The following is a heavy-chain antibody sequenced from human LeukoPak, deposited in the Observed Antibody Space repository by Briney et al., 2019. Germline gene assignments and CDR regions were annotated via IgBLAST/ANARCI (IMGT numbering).Heavy chain of an antibody. CDR1: GYTFTGYY. Sequence: ASVKVSCKASGYTFTGYYMHWVRQAPGQGLEWMGWINPNSGGTNYAQKLQGRVTMTTDTSTSTAYMELRSLRSDDTAVYYCARCKIAAAGSRLVDVWGQGTTVTVS. CDR2: INPNSGGT. D-gene: IGHD6-13*01. J-gene: IGHJ6*02. CDR3: ARCKIAAAGSRLVDV. V-gene: IGHV1-2*02.